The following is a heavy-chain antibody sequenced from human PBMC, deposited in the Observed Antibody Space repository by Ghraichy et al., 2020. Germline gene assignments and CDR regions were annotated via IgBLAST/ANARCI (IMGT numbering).Heavy chain of an antibody. CDR2: TFYRSKWNN. CDR3: YRQQLDSGMDV. Sequence: SQTLSLTCAISGDSVSSNAAWNWIRQSPSRGLEWLGRTFYRSKWNNDYAVSVKSRITINPDTSKNQFSLQLNSVTPEDTAVYFCYRQQLDSGMDVWGQGITVTFSS. D-gene: IGHD1-1*01. V-gene: IGHV6-1*01. CDR1: GDSVSSNAA. J-gene: IGHJ6*02.